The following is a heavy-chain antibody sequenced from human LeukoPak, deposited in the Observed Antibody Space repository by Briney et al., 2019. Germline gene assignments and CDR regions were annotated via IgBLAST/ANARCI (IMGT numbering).Heavy chain of an antibody. J-gene: IGHJ4*02. CDR1: GGSISSGDYY. D-gene: IGHD4-17*01. V-gene: IGHV4-30-4*01. CDR2: IYYSGST. CDR3: ARSFEDYGDLTFDY. Sequence: SQTLSLTCTVSGGSISSGDYYWSWIRQPPGKGLEWIGYIYYSGSTYYNPSLKSRVTISVDTSKNQFSLKLSSVTAADTAVYYCARSFEDYGDLTFDYWGQGTLVTVSS.